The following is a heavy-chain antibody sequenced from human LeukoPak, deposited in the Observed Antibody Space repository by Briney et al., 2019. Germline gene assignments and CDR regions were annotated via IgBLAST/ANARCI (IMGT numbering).Heavy chain of an antibody. CDR3: ARDRCRSSSCYTGRGMAYYMDV. CDR2: ISWDGGST. CDR1: GFNFDDYA. D-gene: IGHD2-2*02. V-gene: IGHV3-43D*04. J-gene: IGHJ6*03. Sequence: PGGSLRLSCAASGFNFDDYAMYWVRQSPGKGLEWVSLISWDGGSTYYSDSVKGRFIISRDKSKHSLYLQMNSLRVEDTALYYCARDRCRSSSCYTGRGMAYYMDVWGRGTTVSVSS.